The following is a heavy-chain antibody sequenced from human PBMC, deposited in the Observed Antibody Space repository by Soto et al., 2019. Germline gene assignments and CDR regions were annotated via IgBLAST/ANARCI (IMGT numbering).Heavy chain of an antibody. J-gene: IGHJ5*02. V-gene: IGHV4-30-4*01. CDR2: IYYSGSA. CDR1: GGSINSGNDY. D-gene: IGHD2-21*01. CDR3: ARVVSWVDP. Sequence: QVQLQESGPGLVKPSQTLSLTCTVSGGSINSGNDYWSWIRQPPGKGLEWIGYIYYSGSAYYNPSLXXRXTXXIDTSKSQFSLRLSSVTAADTAVYYCARVVSWVDPWGQGTLVIVSS.